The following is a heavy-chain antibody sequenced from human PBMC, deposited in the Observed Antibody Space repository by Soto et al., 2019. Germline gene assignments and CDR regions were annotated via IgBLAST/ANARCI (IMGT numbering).Heavy chain of an antibody. V-gene: IGHV3-74*01. J-gene: IGHJ4*02. CDR3: ARGYFYDNAGPYFDY. CDR2: ISGDGSQT. CDR1: GFTFNTYW. D-gene: IGHD3-22*01. Sequence: GGSLRLSCAASGFTFNTYWMHLIRQAQGKGPVWVSRISGDGSQTRYADSVQGRFTISRDNAKNTLYLQMNSPRAEDTAVYYCARGYFYDNAGPYFDYWGQGTLVTVSS.